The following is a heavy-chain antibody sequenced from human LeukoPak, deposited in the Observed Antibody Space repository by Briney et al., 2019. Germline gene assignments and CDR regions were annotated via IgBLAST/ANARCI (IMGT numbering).Heavy chain of an antibody. J-gene: IGHJ5*02. CDR1: GGSISSYY. CDR2: IYTSGST. Sequence: SETLSLTCTVSGGSISSYYWSWIRQPAGKGPEWIGRIYTSGSTNYNPSLKSRVTMSVDTSKNQFSLKLSSVTAADTAVYYCARDLSLANWFDPWGQGTLVTVSS. CDR3: ARDLSLANWFDP. V-gene: IGHV4-4*07.